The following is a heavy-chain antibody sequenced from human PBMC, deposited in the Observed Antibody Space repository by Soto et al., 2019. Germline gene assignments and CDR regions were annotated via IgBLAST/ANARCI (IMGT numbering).Heavy chain of an antibody. CDR1: GGTFSSYA. J-gene: IGHJ6*02. Sequence: SVKVSCKASGGTFSSYAISWLRQAPGQGLEWMGGIIPIFGTANYAQKFQGRVTITADKSTSTAYMELSSLRSEDTAVYYCARDTRTYYYGSAPTGYYYGMDVWGQGTTVTVSS. CDR2: IIPIFGTA. V-gene: IGHV1-69*06. CDR3: ARDTRTYYYGSAPTGYYYGMDV. D-gene: IGHD3-10*01.